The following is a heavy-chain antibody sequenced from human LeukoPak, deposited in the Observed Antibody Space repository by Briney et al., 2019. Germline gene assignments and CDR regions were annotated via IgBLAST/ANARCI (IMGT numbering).Heavy chain of an antibody. Sequence: SETLSLTCTVSGGSINSYYWSWIRQPPGKGLEWIGYIYYSGSTNYNPSLKSRVTISVDTSKTQFSLKLSSVTAADTAVYYCARVLWPTVRNAFDIWGQGTMVTVSS. V-gene: IGHV4-59*12. CDR3: ARVLWPTVRNAFDI. CDR2: IYYSGST. CDR1: GGSINSYY. D-gene: IGHD2-21*01. J-gene: IGHJ3*02.